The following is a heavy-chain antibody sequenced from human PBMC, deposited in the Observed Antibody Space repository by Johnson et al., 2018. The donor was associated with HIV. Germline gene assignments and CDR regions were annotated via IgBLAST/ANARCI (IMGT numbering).Heavy chain of an antibody. CDR3: ARVGVVGVPNAFDV. J-gene: IGHJ3*01. CDR1: GFTFSDYY. D-gene: IGHD2-15*01. CDR2: ISASGVTK. V-gene: IGHV3-11*01. Sequence: QVQLVESGGGLVKPGGSLRLSCAASGFTFSDYYMSWIRQAPGKGLEWVSGISASGVTKDYADSVKGRFTISRDNSKNTLYLQMNNLRVEDTAVYYCARVGVVGVPNAFDVSGQGTLVTVSS.